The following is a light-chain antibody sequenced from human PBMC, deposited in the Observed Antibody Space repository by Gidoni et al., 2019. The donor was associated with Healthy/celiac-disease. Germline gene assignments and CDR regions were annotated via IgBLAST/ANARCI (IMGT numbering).Light chain of an antibody. Sequence: SSELIQDPAVSVALGQTVSITCQGDSHRSYYASWYQQKPGQAPVLVIYGKNNRPSGIPDRFSGSSSGNTASLTITGAQAEDEADYYCNSRDSSGNQPWVFGGGTKLTVL. J-gene: IGLJ3*02. CDR1: SHRSYY. CDR2: GKN. CDR3: NSRDSSGNQPWV. V-gene: IGLV3-19*01.